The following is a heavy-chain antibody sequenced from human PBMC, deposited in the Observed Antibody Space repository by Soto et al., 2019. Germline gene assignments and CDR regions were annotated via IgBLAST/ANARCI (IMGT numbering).Heavy chain of an antibody. J-gene: IGHJ6*03. CDR2: IYYSGST. Sequence: SETLSLTCTVSGGSISSYYWSWIRHPPGKGLEWIGYIYYSGSTNYNPSLKSRVTISVDTSKNQFSLKLSSVTAADTAVYYCASYPLDVDYMDVWAKGTTVTVS. V-gene: IGHV4-59*08. CDR1: GGSISSYY. D-gene: IGHD3-16*02. CDR3: ASYPLDVDYMDV.